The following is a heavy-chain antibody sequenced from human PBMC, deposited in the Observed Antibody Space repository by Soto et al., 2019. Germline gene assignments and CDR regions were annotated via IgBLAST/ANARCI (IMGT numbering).Heavy chain of an antibody. CDR1: GGSISSVGYS. CDR3: ARAPPGRSPRWVX. Sequence: PSDTLSLTCTVSGGSISSVGYSWSWIRQSPEKGLEWIGCIYPTGSTYYHPSLKSRVTISIDTSRNQFSLTLTSVTAADTAVYYCARAPPGRSPRWVXWGQGTSVTVS. CDR2: IYPTGST. J-gene: IGHJ6*02. D-gene: IGHD3-10*01. V-gene: IGHV4-30-2*06.